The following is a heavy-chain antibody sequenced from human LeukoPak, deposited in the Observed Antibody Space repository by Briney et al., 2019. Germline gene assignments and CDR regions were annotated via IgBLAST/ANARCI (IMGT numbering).Heavy chain of an antibody. CDR1: GFTLSEHA. Sequence: GGSLRLSCAVSGFTLSEHAMSWVRQAPGEGLEWVSGIIDVGDTYYADSVKGRFTISRDSSKNTLYLQMSNLRAEDTAVYFCARGGGLDVWGQGATVTVSS. V-gene: IGHV3-23*01. J-gene: IGHJ6*02. CDR3: ARGGGLDV. D-gene: IGHD3-16*01. CDR2: IIDVGDT.